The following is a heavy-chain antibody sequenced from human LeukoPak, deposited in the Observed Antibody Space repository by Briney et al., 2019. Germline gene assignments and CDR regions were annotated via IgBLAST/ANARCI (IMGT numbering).Heavy chain of an antibody. CDR2: INSDGSST. Sequence: GGSLRLSYAASGFTFSSYWMHWVRQAPGKGLVWVSRINSDGSSTSYADSVKGRFTISRDNAKNTLYLQMNSLRAEDTAVYHCATTPGYCSSTTCYEYFQHWGQGTLVTVSS. J-gene: IGHJ1*01. CDR1: GFTFSSYW. CDR3: ATTPGYCSSTTCYEYFQH. V-gene: IGHV3-74*01. D-gene: IGHD2-2*01.